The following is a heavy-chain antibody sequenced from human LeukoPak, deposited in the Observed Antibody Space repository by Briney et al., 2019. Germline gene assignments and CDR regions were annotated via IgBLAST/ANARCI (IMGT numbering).Heavy chain of an antibody. J-gene: IGHJ4*02. Sequence: PGGSLRLSCAASGFTFSNAWMSWFRQAPGKGLEWVGRIKSKTDGGTTDYAAPVKGRFTISRDDSKNTLYLQMNSLKTEDTAVYYCTTVVAWLRNFDYWGQGTLVTVSS. D-gene: IGHD5-12*01. CDR2: IKSKTDGGTT. CDR1: GFTFSNAW. V-gene: IGHV3-15*01. CDR3: TTVVAWLRNFDY.